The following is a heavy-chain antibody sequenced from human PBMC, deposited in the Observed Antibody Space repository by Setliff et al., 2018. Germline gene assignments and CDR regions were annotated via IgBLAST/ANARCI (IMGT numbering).Heavy chain of an antibody. D-gene: IGHD2-2*01. CDR2: ISPYSGNT. CDR3: SRLVRYCTRTSCQRLSGDDY. J-gene: IGHJ4*02. Sequence: GASVKVSCKASGYTFTDYGVTWVRQAPGQGLEWVGWISPYSGNTYYAPKFQGRITKTTDTSTTTAYMELKSLRSDDTAIYYCSRLVRYCTRTSCQRLSGDDYWGQGALVTVPQ. V-gene: IGHV1-18*01. CDR1: GYTFTDYG.